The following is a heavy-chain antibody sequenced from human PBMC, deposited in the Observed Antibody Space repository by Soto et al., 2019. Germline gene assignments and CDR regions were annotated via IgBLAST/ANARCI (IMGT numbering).Heavy chain of an antibody. D-gene: IGHD2-2*02. CDR2: IIPMFGTS. J-gene: IGHJ4*02. V-gene: IGHV1-69*01. CDR3: ARGSCSSTSCYKEYYFDL. CDR1: GGTFSGYA. Sequence: QVQLVQCGAEVKKPGSSVKVSCKASGGTFSGYAISWVRQAPGQGLEWMGEIIPMFGTSNYAQKFQGRVTITADESTSTAYMELSSLRSEDTAVYYCARGSCSSTSCYKEYYFDLWGQGTLVTVSS.